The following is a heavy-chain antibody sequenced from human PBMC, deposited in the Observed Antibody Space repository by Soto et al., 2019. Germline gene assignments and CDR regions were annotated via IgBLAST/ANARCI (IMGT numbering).Heavy chain of an antibody. D-gene: IGHD5-12*01. CDR3: AKDLDYPYYFDY. Sequence: GGSLRLSCAASGFTFSSYGMHWVRQAPGKGLEWVAVTSYDGSNKYYADSVKGRFTISRDNSKNTLYLQMNSLRAEDTAVYYCAKDLDYPYYFDYWGQGTLVTVSS. J-gene: IGHJ4*02. CDR1: GFTFSSYG. CDR2: TSYDGSNK. V-gene: IGHV3-30*18.